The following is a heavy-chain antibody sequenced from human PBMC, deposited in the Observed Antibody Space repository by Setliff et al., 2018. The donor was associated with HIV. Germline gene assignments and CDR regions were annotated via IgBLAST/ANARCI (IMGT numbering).Heavy chain of an antibody. V-gene: IGHV1-2*02. CDR1: GYSFTDYF. J-gene: IGHJ6*03. D-gene: IGHD6-19*01. Sequence: ASVKVSCKASGYSFTDYFMHWVRQAPGQGLEWMGWISPDNGDTTTAQRFQGRVTMTRDTSINTAYMELNSLRSDDTAVYYCAQLARPLITVAGRGYYMDVWGKGTTVTVSS. CDR3: AQLARPLITVAGRGYYMDV. CDR2: ISPDNGDT.